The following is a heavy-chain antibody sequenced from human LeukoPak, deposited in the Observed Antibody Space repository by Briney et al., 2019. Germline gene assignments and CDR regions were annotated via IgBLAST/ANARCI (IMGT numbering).Heavy chain of an antibody. V-gene: IGHV4-34*01. D-gene: IGHD4-17*01. Sequence: KPSETLSLTCAVYGGSFSGYYWSWIRQPPGKGLEWIGEINHSGGTNYNPSLKSRVTISVDTSKNQFSLKLSSVTAADTAVYYCARDFSYGDSNYWGQGTLVTVSP. CDR2: INHSGGT. J-gene: IGHJ4*02. CDR1: GGSFSGYY. CDR3: ARDFSYGDSNY.